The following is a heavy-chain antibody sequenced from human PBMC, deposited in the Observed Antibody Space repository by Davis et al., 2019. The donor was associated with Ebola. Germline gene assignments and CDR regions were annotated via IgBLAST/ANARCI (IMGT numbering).Heavy chain of an antibody. J-gene: IGHJ4*02. CDR2: ISGSATST. V-gene: IGHV3-11*04. CDR1: RFTFSDSW. Sequence: GESLKISCAASRFTFSDSWMHWVRQVPGKGLEWVSYISGSATSTFYADSVKGRFTISRDNARDSLYLQMDSLRVEDTAIYYCARDAFSLSRYDTEDHWGQGTLVTVSS. CDR3: ARDAFSLSRYDTEDH. D-gene: IGHD3-9*01.